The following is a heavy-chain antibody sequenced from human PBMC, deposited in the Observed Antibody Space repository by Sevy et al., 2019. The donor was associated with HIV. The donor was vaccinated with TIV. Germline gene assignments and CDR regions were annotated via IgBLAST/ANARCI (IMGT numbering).Heavy chain of an antibody. V-gene: IGHV5-51*01. CDR2: MSPGDSDP. CDR3: ARLDSYSIGWSPRYYFDY. CDR1: AYTFTTHW. D-gene: IGHD6-19*01. Sequence: GESLKISCKGSAYTFTTHWIGWVRQMPGKGLEWMGIMSPGDSDPRYSPSFQGQVTMSVDKSVSTAYLQWHSLETSDTAIYYCARLDSYSIGWSPRYYFDYWGQGTLVTVSP. J-gene: IGHJ4*02.